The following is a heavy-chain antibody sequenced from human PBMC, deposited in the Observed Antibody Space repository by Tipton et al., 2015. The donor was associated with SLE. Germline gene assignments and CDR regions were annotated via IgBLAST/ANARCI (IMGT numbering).Heavy chain of an antibody. CDR1: GFSFSSRW. Sequence: SLRLSCVASGFSFSSRWMSWVRQAPGKGLEWVANIKPDGDDKYYVDSVKGRFTISRDNAENSVFLHMNSLRAEDTAVYYCARDPDVSYFYHWGQGTLVTVSS. J-gene: IGHJ4*02. CDR3: ARDPDVSYFYH. CDR2: IKPDGDDK. D-gene: IGHD3-10*02. V-gene: IGHV3-7*01.